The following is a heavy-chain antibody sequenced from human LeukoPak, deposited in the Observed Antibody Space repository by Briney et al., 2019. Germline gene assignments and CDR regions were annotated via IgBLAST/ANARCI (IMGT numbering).Heavy chain of an antibody. V-gene: IGHV5-51*01. J-gene: IGHJ4*02. CDR3: ARRRGATTFDY. CDR2: IYPGESDT. CDR1: GYSFTSYW. Sequence: LRESLQISGMGSGYSFTSYWIGWVRQMPGKGLEWMGIIYPGESDTRSRPSFQGQVTISRDKSISTASLQGSSLKASVTAMYYCARRRGATTFDYWGQGTLVTVSS. D-gene: IGHD1-26*01.